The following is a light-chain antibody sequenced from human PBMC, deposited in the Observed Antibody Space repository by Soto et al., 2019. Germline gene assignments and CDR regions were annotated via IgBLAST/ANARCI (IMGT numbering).Light chain of an antibody. J-gene: IGLJ1*01. V-gene: IGLV1-40*01. CDR1: SSNIGAGYD. CDR3: QYVMSSLDDYV. Sequence: QSVLTQPPSVSGAPGQRVTISCTGSSSNIGAGYDVHWYQQLPGTAPKLLIYRNDNRPSGVPDQFSGSRSGTSASLAITGLQVEDEADYYCQYVMSSLDDYVFGDGTKLTFL. CDR2: RND.